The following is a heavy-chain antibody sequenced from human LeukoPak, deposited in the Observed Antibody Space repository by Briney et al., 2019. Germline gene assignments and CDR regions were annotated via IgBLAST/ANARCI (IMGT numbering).Heavy chain of an antibody. CDR1: GGSFSGYY. CDR3: ARGWFGFWHNSYADDNAFDI. D-gene: IGHD5-18*01. V-gene: IGHV4-34*01. Sequence: SETLSPTCAVYGGSFSGYYWSWIRQVPGKGLEWIGEINQSGRTNYNPFLKSRVTISVDTSKKEIFLKLSFVTATDSAIYYCARGWFGFWHNSYADDNAFDIWGQGTMVTVSS. CDR2: INQSGRT. J-gene: IGHJ3*02.